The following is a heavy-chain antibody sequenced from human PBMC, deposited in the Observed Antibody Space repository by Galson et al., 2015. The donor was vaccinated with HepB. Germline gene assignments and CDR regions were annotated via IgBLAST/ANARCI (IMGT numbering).Heavy chain of an antibody. Sequence: SLRLSCAASGFTFSSYSMNWVRQAPGKGLEWVSSISSSSSYIYYADSVKGRFTISRDNAKNSLYLQMNSLRAEDTAVYYCARDPDYGGNSEGDAFDIWGQGTMVTVSS. CDR1: GFTFSSYS. J-gene: IGHJ3*02. V-gene: IGHV3-21*01. CDR3: ARDPDYGGNSEGDAFDI. CDR2: ISSSSSYI. D-gene: IGHD4-23*01.